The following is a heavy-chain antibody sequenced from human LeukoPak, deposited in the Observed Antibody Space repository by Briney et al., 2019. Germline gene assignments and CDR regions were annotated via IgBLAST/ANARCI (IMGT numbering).Heavy chain of an antibody. V-gene: IGHV1-2*02. CDR2: INPNSGGT. J-gene: IGHJ3*02. CDR3: ATPLITMMSLDAFDI. Sequence: ASVKVSCKASGYTFTGYYMHWVRQAPGQGLEWMGWINPNSGGTNYAQKFQGRVTMTRDTSISTAYMELSRLRSDDTAVYYCATPLITMMSLDAFDIWGQGTMVTVSS. D-gene: IGHD3-22*01. CDR1: GYTFTGYY.